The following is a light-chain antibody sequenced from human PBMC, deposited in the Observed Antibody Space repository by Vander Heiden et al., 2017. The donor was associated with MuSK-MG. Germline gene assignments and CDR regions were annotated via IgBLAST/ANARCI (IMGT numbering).Light chain of an antibody. CDR3: SSRDSSGNHRI. CDR1: SLSGYP. CDR2: GKN. J-gene: IGLJ2*01. V-gene: IGLV3-19*01. Sequence: SSEVTQDPAVSVALGQTVRITCQGDSLSGYPARWFQQKPGQAPEVVIYGKNKRPSGIPDRFSGSTSGNIASLTITGAQAEDEADYYCSSRDSSGNHRIFGGGTKLTVL.